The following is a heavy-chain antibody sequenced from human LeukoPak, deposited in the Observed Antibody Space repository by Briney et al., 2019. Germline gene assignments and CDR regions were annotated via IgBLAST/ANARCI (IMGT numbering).Heavy chain of an antibody. D-gene: IGHD3-22*01. Sequence: SETLSLTCTVSGNSISSGDNYWSWIRQPAGTGLEWIGRIYTSGSTNYNPSLKSRVTISGDTSKNQFSLRLSSVTAADTAVYYCARASYSYDINGWVPFDYWGQGTLVTVSS. CDR3: ARASYSYDINGWVPFDY. V-gene: IGHV4-61*02. J-gene: IGHJ4*02. CDR1: GNSISSGDNY. CDR2: IYTSGST.